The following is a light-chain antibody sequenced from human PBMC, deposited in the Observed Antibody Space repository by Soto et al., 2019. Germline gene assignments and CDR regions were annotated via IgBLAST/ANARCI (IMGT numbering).Light chain of an antibody. CDR1: QSVGSN. CDR3: QQYNSYSRT. Sequence: ERMTTHAPATLSVSPGERDTLTCRARQSVGSNLAWYQQNPGQAPRLLSYGASTRANGIPARFSGSGYGTEFRLTISSLQPDDFATYYCQQYNSYSRTLGQGTKVDIK. V-gene: IGKV3-15*01. CDR2: GAS. J-gene: IGKJ1*01.